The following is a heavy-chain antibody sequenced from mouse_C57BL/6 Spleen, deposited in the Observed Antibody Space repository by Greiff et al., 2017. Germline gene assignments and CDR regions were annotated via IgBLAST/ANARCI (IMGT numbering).Heavy chain of an antibody. CDR3: ARRYPRAY. J-gene: IGHJ3*01. CDR2: IDPSDSYT. V-gene: IGHV1-50*01. CDR1: GYTFTSYW. Sequence: VQLQQPGAELVKPGASVKLSCKASGYTFTSYWMQWVKQRPGQGLEWIGEIDPSDSYTNYNQKFKGKATLTVDTSSSTAYMQLSSLTSEDSAVYYCARRYPRAYWGQGTLVTVSA. D-gene: IGHD2-10*02.